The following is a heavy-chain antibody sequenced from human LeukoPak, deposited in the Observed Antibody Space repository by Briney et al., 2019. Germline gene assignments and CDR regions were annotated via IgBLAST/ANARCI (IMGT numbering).Heavy chain of an antibody. CDR3: AKDSGSGWYSSLDY. Sequence: GGSLRLSCAASGFTFSSYGMHWVRQAPGKGLEWVAVISYDGSNKYYADSVKGRFTISRDNSKNTLYLQMNSLRVEDTAVYYCAKDSGSGWYSSLDYWGQGTLVTVSS. D-gene: IGHD6-19*01. J-gene: IGHJ4*02. CDR1: GFTFSSYG. CDR2: ISYDGSNK. V-gene: IGHV3-30*18.